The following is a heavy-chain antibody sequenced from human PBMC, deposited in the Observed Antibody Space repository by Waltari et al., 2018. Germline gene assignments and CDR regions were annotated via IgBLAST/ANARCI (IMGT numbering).Heavy chain of an antibody. D-gene: IGHD3-22*01. CDR1: GGSFASYG. CDR3: AGGYYESSGFSFYYFYHMDV. CDR2: IIPTVGTT. Sequence: QVQLVQSGAEVKKPGSSVTVSCTASGGSFASYGIRWVRQAPGQGLEWMGGIIPTVGTTNYAQKFQGRVTINADKSTSTAYMHLTSLRSEDAAVYYCAGGYYESSGFSFYYFYHMDVWGKGTTVTVSS. J-gene: IGHJ6*03. V-gene: IGHV1-69*14.